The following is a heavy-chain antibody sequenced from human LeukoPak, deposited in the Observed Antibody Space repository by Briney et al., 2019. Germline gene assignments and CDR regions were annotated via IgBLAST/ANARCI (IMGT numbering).Heavy chain of an antibody. Sequence: SETLSLTCTVSGGSISSYYWSWIRQPPGKGLEWIGYIYYSGSTNYNPSLKSRVTISVDRSKNQFSLKLSSVTAADTAVYYCARVPYSSSWPYYYYYGMDVWGQGTTVTVSS. CDR1: GGSISSYY. J-gene: IGHJ6*02. D-gene: IGHD6-13*01. V-gene: IGHV4-59*12. CDR3: ARVPYSSSWPYYYYYGMDV. CDR2: IYYSGST.